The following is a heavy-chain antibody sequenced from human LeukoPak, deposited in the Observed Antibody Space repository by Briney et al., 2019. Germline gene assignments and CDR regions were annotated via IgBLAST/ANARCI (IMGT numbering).Heavy chain of an antibody. V-gene: IGHV4-4*07. J-gene: IGHJ6*03. D-gene: IGHD3-10*01. CDR2: FSIRGST. Sequence: SDTLSLTCTVSGDSISTYSWTWVRQPAGKGLEWIGRFSIRGSTQYNPSLRSRVTMSADTSKNQFSLMVTSLTAADPAVYYCARALYFGELGYYYMDFWGRGTTVTVSS. CDR1: GDSISTYS. CDR3: ARALYFGELGYYYMDF.